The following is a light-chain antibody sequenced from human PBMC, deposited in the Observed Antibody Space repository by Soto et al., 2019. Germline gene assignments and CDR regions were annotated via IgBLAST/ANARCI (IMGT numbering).Light chain of an antibody. CDR1: QSVSSSY. V-gene: IGKV3-20*01. Sequence: EIVLTQSPGTLSLSPGERATLSCRASQSVSSSYLAWYQQKPGQAHRLLIHGASSRATGIPDRFSGSGSGTDFTLTISRLEPEDFAVYYCQHYCSSPVTFRQGTKVEIK. CDR2: GAS. CDR3: QHYCSSPVT. J-gene: IGKJ1*01.